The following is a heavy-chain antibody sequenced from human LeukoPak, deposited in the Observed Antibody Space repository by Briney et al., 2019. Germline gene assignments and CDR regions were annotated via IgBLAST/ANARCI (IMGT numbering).Heavy chain of an antibody. CDR3: ARQSISGSSLSYFDY. D-gene: IGHD3-22*01. CDR2: IYDSGST. J-gene: IGHJ4*02. CDR1: GGSISSYY. Sequence: SETLSLTCTVSGGSISSYYWSWIRQPPGKGLEWIGNIYDSGSTNYNPSLKSRLTISVDTSKNQCSLKLSSVTAADTTVYYCARQSISGSSLSYFDYWGQGTLVNVSS. V-gene: IGHV4-59*08.